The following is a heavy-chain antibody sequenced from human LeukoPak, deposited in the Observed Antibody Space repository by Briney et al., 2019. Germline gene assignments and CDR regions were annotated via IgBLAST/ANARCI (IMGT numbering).Heavy chain of an antibody. CDR2: FDPEDGET. D-gene: IGHD6-19*01. V-gene: IGHV1-24*01. CDR1: GYTLTELS. CDR3: ATDLLRYSSGWCLDY. J-gene: IGHJ4*02. Sequence: ASVKVSCKVSGYTLTELSMHWVRQAPGKGLEWMGGFDPEDGETIYAQKFQGRVTMTEDTSTDTAYMELSSLRSEDTAVYYCATDLLRYSSGWCLDYWGQGTLVTVSS.